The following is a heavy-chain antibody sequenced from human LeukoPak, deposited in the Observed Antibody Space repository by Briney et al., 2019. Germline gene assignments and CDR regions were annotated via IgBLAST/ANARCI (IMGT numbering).Heavy chain of an antibody. CDR3: ARQRRTAAAAFDI. CDR1: GGSISSYY. D-gene: IGHD6-13*01. V-gene: IGHV4-59*08. J-gene: IGHJ3*02. Sequence: PSETLSLTCTVSGGSISSYYWSWIRQPPGKGLEWIGYIYYSGSTNYNPSLKSRVTLSVDTSKNQFSLKLSSVTAADTAVYYCARQRRTAAAAFDIWGQGTMVTVSS. CDR2: IYYSGST.